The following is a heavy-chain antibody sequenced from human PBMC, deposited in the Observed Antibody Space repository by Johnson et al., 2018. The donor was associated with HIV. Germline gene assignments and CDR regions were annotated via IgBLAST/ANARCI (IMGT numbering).Heavy chain of an antibody. V-gene: IGHV3-15*01. D-gene: IGHD3-22*01. Sequence: VQLVESGGGLVKPGGSLRLSCAASGFTFSNAWMSWVRQAPGKGLEWVGRIKSKTDGGTTDYAAPVNGRFTISRDDSKNTLYLQMNSLKTEDTAVYYCTSERGRYYDSSNDAFDIWGQGTMVTVSS. CDR1: GFTFSNAW. CDR2: IKSKTDGGTT. J-gene: IGHJ3*02. CDR3: TSERGRYYDSSNDAFDI.